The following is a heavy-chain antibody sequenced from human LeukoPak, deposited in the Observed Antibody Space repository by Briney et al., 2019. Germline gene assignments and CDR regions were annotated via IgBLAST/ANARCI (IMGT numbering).Heavy chain of an antibody. D-gene: IGHD4-23*01. CDR1: GYTFTSYD. V-gene: IGHV1-8*01. CDR2: MTPNSGNT. J-gene: IGHJ4*02. CDR3: ARGNYDGYYFDY. Sequence: GASVKVSCKASGYTFTSYDTNWVRQASGQGLEWMGWMTPNSGNTGYAQKFQGRVTMTRNTSIGTAYMELRSLTSEDAGVYYCARGNYDGYYFDYWGQGTLVTVSS.